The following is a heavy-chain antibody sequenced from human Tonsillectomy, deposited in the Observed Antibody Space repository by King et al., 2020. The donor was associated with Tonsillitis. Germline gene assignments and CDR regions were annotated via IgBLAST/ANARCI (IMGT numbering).Heavy chain of an antibody. CDR1: GGSFSGYY. D-gene: IGHD2-15*01. CDR3: ATTTEVAATFWFDP. J-gene: IGHJ5*02. CDR2: INHSGST. Sequence: VQLQQWGAGLLKPSETLSLTCAVYGGSFSGYYWSWIRQPPGKGLEWIGEINHSGSTNYNPSLKSRVTISVDTSKNQFSLKLSSVTAADTAVYYCATTTEVAATFWFDPWGQGTLVTASS. V-gene: IGHV4-34*01.